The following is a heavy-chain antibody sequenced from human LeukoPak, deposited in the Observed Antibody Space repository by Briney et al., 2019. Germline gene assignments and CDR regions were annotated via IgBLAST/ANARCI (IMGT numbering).Heavy chain of an antibody. CDR3: AKEGYSSSWVDYYYYYGMDV. CDR2: ISGSGGST. D-gene: IGHD6-13*01. Sequence: GGSLRLSCAASGFTFSSYAMSWVRQAPGKGLEWVSAISGSGGSTYYADSVKGRFTISRDNSKNTLYLQMNSLRAEDTAVYYCAKEGYSSSWVDYYYYYGMDVWGQGTTVTVSS. J-gene: IGHJ6*02. V-gene: IGHV3-23*01. CDR1: GFTFSSYA.